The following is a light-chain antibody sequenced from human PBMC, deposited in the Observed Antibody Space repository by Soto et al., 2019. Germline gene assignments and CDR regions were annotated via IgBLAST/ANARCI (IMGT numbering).Light chain of an antibody. V-gene: IGKV3-20*01. J-gene: IGKJ2*01. CDR2: AAS. Sequence: EIVLTQSPGTLSLSPGERATLSCRASQNVGRNYLAWYQQKPGQAPRLLIFAASGRVTGIPDRFSGSGSGTDFTLTITRLESEDFSLYFCQQYGSSPPYTFGQGTTLEIK. CDR3: QQYGSSPPYT. CDR1: QNVGRNY.